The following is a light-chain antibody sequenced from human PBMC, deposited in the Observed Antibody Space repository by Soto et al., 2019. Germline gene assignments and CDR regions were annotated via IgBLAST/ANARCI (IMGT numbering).Light chain of an antibody. J-gene: IGKJ5*01. Sequence: EIVLTQSPATLSLSPVARPTLSCRASLSVSGYLAWYQQKPGQAPRLLIYDASSRATGIPARFSGSASGTDFTPTINRLEPEDFAVYYCQLYGIPPHFGQGTRLEIK. CDR2: DAS. V-gene: IGKV3-11*01. CDR3: QLYGIPPH. CDR1: LSVSGY.